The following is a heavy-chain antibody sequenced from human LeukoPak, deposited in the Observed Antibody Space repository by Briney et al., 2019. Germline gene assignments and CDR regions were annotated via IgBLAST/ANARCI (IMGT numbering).Heavy chain of an antibody. CDR3: ARGPDSSGWYDGFDY. V-gene: IGHV4-34*01. J-gene: IGHJ4*02. CDR1: GGSFSGYY. CDR2: INHSGST. D-gene: IGHD6-19*01. Sequence: SETLSLTCAVYGGSFSGYYWSWIRQPPGNGLEWIGEINHSGSTNYNPSLKSRVTISVDTSKNQISLKLSSVTAADWAVYYCARGPDSSGWYDGFDYWGQGTLVTVSS.